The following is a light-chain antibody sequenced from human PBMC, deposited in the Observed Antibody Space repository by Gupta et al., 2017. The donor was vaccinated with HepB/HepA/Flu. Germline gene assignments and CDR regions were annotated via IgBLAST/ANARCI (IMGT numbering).Light chain of an antibody. CDR1: QGIRND. V-gene: IGKV1-17*01. Sequence: DIQVTQSPSSLSASVGDRVTITCRASQGIRNDLGWYQQKAGIAPKRLIYAASSLQRGVPSRFSGSGSRAELTLIISVQHAEDFATYCSQQYNSYPRTFGQGTKLEIK. J-gene: IGKJ2*01. CDR2: AAS. CDR3: QQYNSYPRT.